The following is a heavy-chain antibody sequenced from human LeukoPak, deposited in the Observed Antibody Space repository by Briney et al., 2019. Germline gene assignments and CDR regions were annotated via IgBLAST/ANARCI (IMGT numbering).Heavy chain of an antibody. D-gene: IGHD2-15*01. J-gene: IGHJ4*02. CDR2: ISYDGSNK. Sequence: GRSLRLSCAASGFTFSSYAMHWVRQAPGKGLEWVAVISYDGSNKYYADSVKGRFTMSRDNSKNTLYLQMDSLRAEDTAVYYCARDCSGGSCCDWGQGTLVTVSS. V-gene: IGHV3-30*04. CDR3: ARDCSGGSCCD. CDR1: GFTFSSYA.